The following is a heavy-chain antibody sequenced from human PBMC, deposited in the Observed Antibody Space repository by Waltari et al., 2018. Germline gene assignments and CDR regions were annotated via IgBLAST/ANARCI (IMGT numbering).Heavy chain of an antibody. CDR2: IIPILGIA. J-gene: IGHJ4*02. CDR3: ARERPGYSSSWYDY. Sequence: QVQLVQSGAAVKKPGSSVKVSCKASGGTFSSYPLRWVRLAPGQGLEWMGSIIPILGIANYAQKCQVRVTITADKSTITAYMELSSLRSEDTSLYYCARERPGYSSSWYDYWGQGTLVTVSS. CDR1: GGTFSSYP. V-gene: IGHV1-69*04. D-gene: IGHD6-13*01.